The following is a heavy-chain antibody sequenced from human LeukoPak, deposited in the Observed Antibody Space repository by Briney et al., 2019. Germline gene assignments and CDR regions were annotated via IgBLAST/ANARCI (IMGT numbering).Heavy chain of an antibody. CDR3: VRDMGYYDKV. Sequence: GSPRLSCAASGFTFSTSWMHWVRQAPGKGLVWVSRINPDGSSTDYADSVKGRFTISRDNAKNILYLQMNSLRAEDAAVYYCVRDMGYYDKVWGQGTLVTVSS. J-gene: IGHJ4*02. CDR1: GFTFSTSW. D-gene: IGHD3-22*01. V-gene: IGHV3-74*01. CDR2: INPDGSST.